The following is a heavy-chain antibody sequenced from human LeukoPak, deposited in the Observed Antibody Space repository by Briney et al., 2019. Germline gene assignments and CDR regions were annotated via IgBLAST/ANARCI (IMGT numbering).Heavy chain of an antibody. J-gene: IGHJ4*02. CDR3: ATDLGAGGYFDY. V-gene: IGHV3-30*02. D-gene: IGHD3-10*01. Sequence: GGSLRLSCAASGFTFNNFAMHWVRQAPGKGLEWVAFIRYGGSIKYYADSVKGRFTISRDNSKNTLYLQMNSLRVEDTAVHYCATDLGAGGYFDYWGQGTLVTVSS. CDR1: GFTFNNFA. CDR2: IRYGGSIK.